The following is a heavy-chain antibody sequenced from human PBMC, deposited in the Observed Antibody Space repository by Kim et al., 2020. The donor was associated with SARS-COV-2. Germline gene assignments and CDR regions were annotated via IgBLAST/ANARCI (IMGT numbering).Heavy chain of an antibody. Sequence: GGSLRLSCAASGFTFSSYWMSWVRQAPGKGLEWVANIKQDGSEKYYVDSVKGRFTISRDNAKNSLYLQMNSLRAEDTAVYYCARDSMQWLALGVDYWGQGTLVTVSS. CDR3: ARDSMQWLALGVDY. V-gene: IGHV3-7*01. J-gene: IGHJ4*02. CDR1: GFTFSSYW. D-gene: IGHD6-19*01. CDR2: IKQDGSEK.